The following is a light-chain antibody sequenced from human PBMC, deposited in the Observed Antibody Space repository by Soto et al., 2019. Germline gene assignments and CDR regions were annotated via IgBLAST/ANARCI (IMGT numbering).Light chain of an antibody. Sequence: DIQMTQSPSTLSASVGDRVTITCRASQSIGRWLAWYQQKPGKAPKALIYKASSLRSGVPSRFSGSGSGTEFTLTINSLQPDDFATYYCQQYNSYSWMFGQGTKVEIK. CDR2: KAS. V-gene: IGKV1-5*03. J-gene: IGKJ1*01. CDR1: QSIGRW. CDR3: QQYNSYSWM.